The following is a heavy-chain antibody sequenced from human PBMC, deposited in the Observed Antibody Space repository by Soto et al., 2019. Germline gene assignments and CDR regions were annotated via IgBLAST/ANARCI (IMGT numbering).Heavy chain of an antibody. CDR3: AKGKGGSCKPCHFDY. Sequence: HPGGSLRLSCAASGFTFSSYAMSWVRQAPGKGLEWVSAISGSGGSTYYADSVKGRFTLSRDNSKNTLYLQMNSLRAEDTAVYYCAKGKGGSCKPCHFDYWGQGTLVTVSS. CDR1: GFTFSSYA. D-gene: IGHD2-2*01. V-gene: IGHV3-23*01. J-gene: IGHJ4*02. CDR2: ISGSGGST.